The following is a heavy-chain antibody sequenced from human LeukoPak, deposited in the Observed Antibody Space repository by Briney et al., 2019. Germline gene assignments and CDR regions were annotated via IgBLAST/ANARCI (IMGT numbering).Heavy chain of an antibody. D-gene: IGHD6-13*01. Sequence: SETLSLTCTVSGASISSSDYYWGWIRQPPGKGLEWIGSIYYSGSTYYNPSLKSRVTISVDTSKNQFSLKLSSVTAADTAVYYCGVGYSSSWYDHWGQGTLVTVSS. J-gene: IGHJ5*02. CDR1: GASISSSDYY. CDR2: IYYSGST. V-gene: IGHV4-39*01. CDR3: GVGYSSSWYDH.